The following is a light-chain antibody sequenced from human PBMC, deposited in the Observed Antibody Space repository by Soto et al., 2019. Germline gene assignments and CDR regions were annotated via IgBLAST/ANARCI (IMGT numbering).Light chain of an antibody. J-gene: IGKJ4*01. CDR1: QSISSW. V-gene: IGKV1-5*03. Sequence: DIQMTQSPSTLSASVGDRVTITCRASQSISSWLAWYQQKPGKAPKLLIYKASSLESGVPSRFSGSGSGTEFTLTISSLHPDDFATYYCQQYNSYPLTFGGGTKV. CDR3: QQYNSYPLT. CDR2: KAS.